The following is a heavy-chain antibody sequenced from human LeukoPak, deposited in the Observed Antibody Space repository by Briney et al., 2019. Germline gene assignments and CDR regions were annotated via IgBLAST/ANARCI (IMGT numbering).Heavy chain of an antibody. J-gene: IGHJ4*02. Sequence: GGSLRLSCAASGFTFSRFAMHWVRQAPGKGLEWVAVISYDGTNKYYADSVKGRFTISRDNSKNTLYLQMNSLGAEDTAVYYCAREPHGYYDSFDYWGQGTLVTVSS. D-gene: IGHD3-22*01. CDR1: GFTFSRFA. V-gene: IGHV3-30*01. CDR3: AREPHGYYDSFDY. CDR2: ISYDGTNK.